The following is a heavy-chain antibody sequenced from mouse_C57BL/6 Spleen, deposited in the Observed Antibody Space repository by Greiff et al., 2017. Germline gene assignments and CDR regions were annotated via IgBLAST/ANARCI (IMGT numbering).Heavy chain of an antibody. J-gene: IGHJ2*01. V-gene: IGHV1-50*01. CDR3: ARFTGTVYFDY. CDR2: IDPSDSYT. CDR1: GYTFTSYW. Sequence: QVQLQQPGAELVKPGASVKLSCKASGYTFTSYWMQWVKQRPGQGLEWIGEIDPSDSYTNYNKKFKGKATLTVDTSSSTAYMQLSSLTSEDSAVYYCARFTGTVYFDYWGQGTTLTVSS. D-gene: IGHD4-1*01.